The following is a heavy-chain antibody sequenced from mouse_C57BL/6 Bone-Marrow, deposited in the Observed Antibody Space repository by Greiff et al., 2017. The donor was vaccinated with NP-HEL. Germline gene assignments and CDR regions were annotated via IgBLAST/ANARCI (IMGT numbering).Heavy chain of an antibody. D-gene: IGHD1-1*01. Sequence: ESGPGLVKPSQSLSLTCSVTGYSITSGYYWNWIRQFPGNKLEWMGYISYDGSNNYNPSLKNRISITRDTSKNQFFLKLNSVTTEDTATYYCARGSTVVATGYFDYWGQGTTLTVSS. CDR2: ISYDGSN. V-gene: IGHV3-6*01. J-gene: IGHJ2*01. CDR3: ARGSTVVATGYFDY. CDR1: GYSITSGYY.